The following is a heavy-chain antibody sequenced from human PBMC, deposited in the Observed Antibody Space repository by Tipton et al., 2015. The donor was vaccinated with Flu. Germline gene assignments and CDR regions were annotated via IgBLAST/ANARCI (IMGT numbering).Heavy chain of an antibody. Sequence: SLRLSCTASGITFSTYWMTWVRQAPGKGLEWVANINQDGSEKYYVDSVKGRFTISRDNAKNSLYLQMNSLRAEDTAVYYCARAVAAAGSYWGQGTLVTVSS. CDR1: GITFSTYW. V-gene: IGHV3-7*03. CDR2: INQDGSEK. CDR3: ARAVAAAGSY. J-gene: IGHJ4*02. D-gene: IGHD6-13*01.